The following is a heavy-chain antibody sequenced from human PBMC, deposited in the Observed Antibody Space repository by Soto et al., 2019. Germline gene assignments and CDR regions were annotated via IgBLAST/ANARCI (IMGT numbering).Heavy chain of an antibody. V-gene: IGHV4-39*01. CDR1: GTAIGSSTYY. CDR3: SRHPGIVTSVNSDV. D-gene: IGHD1-26*01. Sequence: QVQESGPGLAKPSETMSISCTVSGTAIGSSTYYWGWVRQPPGKSPEWLGRISYRGTTYYNPSLKSRVTISSDTSKTQFSLQLSYVRAAETAVSYCSRHPGIVTSVNSDVWGQGTMV. CDR2: ISYRGTT. J-gene: IGHJ1*01.